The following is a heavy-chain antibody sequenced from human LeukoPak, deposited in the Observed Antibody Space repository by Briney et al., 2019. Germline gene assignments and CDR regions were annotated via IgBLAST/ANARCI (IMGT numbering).Heavy chain of an antibody. CDR1: GFTFTNYW. Sequence: GGSLRLSCAASGFTFTNYWMHWVRQAPGKGLVWVSRINSDGSTTSYADSVKGRFTISRDNAKDTLYLQMNSLRAEDTAVYYCARRAGAYSHPYDYWGQGTLVTVSS. CDR2: INSDGSTT. D-gene: IGHD4/OR15-4a*01. V-gene: IGHV3-74*01. CDR3: ARRAGAYSHPYDY. J-gene: IGHJ4*02.